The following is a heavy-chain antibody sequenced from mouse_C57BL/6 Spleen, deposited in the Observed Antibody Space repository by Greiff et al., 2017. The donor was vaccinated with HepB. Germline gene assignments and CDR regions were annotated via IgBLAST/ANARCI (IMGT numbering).Heavy chain of an antibody. D-gene: IGHD1-1*01. Sequence: DVHLVESGPGLVKPSQSLSLTCSVTGYSITSGYYWNWIRQFPGNKLEWMGYISYDGSNNYNPSLKNRISITRDTSKNQFFLKLNSVTTEDTATYYCAREGDYYGSSEDWYFDVWGTGTTVTVSS. CDR1: GYSITSGYY. CDR2: ISYDGSN. J-gene: IGHJ1*03. V-gene: IGHV3-6*01. CDR3: AREGDYYGSSEDWYFDV.